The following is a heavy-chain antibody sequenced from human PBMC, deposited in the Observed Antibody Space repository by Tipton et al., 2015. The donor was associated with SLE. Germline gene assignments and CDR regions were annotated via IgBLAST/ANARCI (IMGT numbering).Heavy chain of an antibody. V-gene: IGHV4-59*01. Sequence: LRLSCTVSGGSISSYYWSWIRQPPGKGLEWIGYIYYSGSTNYNPSLKSRVTISVDTSKNQFSLKLSSVTAADTAVYYCARAYSSGWYYYSYMDVWGKGTSVTVSS. CDR3: ARAYSSGWYYYSYMDV. CDR1: GGSISSYY. D-gene: IGHD6-19*01. J-gene: IGHJ6*03. CDR2: IYYSGST.